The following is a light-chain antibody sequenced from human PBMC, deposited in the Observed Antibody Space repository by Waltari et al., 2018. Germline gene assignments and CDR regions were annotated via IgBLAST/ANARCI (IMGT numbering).Light chain of an antibody. V-gene: IGKV3-20*01. Sequence: EIVLTQSPGTLSLSPGERATLFCRASQSLTRALAWYQQKHGQAPRLLIYGTSSRATGIPDRFSGSGSGTDFSLTISRLEPEDFAVYYCQHYVRLPATFGQGTKVEIK. CDR1: QSLTRA. CDR2: GTS. CDR3: QHYVRLPAT. J-gene: IGKJ1*01.